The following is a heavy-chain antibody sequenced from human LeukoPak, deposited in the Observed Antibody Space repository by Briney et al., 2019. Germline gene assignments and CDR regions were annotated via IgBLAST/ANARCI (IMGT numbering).Heavy chain of an antibody. D-gene: IGHD6-19*01. J-gene: IGHJ4*02. CDR1: GGSMNNYY. V-gene: IGHV4-59*08. Sequence: SETLSLTCIVSGGSMNNYYWSWFRQPPGKGLEWIAYVYQTGDTRYNPSPKSRVSISLDMSKNQFSLKVSSVTATDTAVYYCARHPFSAPFDYWGQGILVTVSS. CDR2: VYQTGDT. CDR3: ARHPFSAPFDY.